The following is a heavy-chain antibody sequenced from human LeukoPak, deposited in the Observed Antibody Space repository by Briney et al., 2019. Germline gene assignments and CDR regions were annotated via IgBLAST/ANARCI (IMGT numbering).Heavy chain of an antibody. CDR1: GGTXSSYA. J-gene: IGHJ5*02. CDR3: ARALRMYCSGGSCYSGGWFDP. CDR2: IIPIFGTA. D-gene: IGHD2-15*01. Sequence: ASVNVSCKASGGTXSSYAISWVRQAPGQGLEWMGGIIPIFGTANYAQKFQGRVTITADESTSTAYMELSSLRSEDTAVYYCARALRMYCSGGSCYSGGWFDPWGQGTLVTVSS. V-gene: IGHV1-69*13.